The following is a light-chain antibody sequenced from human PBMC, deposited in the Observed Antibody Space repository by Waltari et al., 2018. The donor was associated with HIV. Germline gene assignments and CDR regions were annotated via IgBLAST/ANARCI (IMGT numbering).Light chain of an antibody. J-gene: IGLJ3*02. CDR3: CSYTASDTWV. V-gene: IGLV2-11*01. Sequence: QSALTQPRSVSGSPGQSVTISCTGTSSDVGAYNPVPWYQQRPDKAPRLIISHVTERPSGVPDRFSGSKSGNTASLTISGLQAEDEADYHCCSYTASDTWVFGGGTKLTVL. CDR2: HVT. CDR1: SSDVGAYNP.